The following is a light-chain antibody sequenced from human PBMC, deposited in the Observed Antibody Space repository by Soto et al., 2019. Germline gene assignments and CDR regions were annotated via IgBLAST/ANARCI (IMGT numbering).Light chain of an antibody. V-gene: IGKV3-11*01. CDR1: QSVITS. Sequence: QSAAALSLYQRERATLLCRASQSVITSLAWYQQNPGQAPRLLGYDASNRATGIPTRFSGSGSGTDFTFSVSNLEPEDFAVYYFQHHITCPLTFGRGTKV. CDR3: QHHITCPLT. CDR2: DAS. J-gene: IGKJ4*01.